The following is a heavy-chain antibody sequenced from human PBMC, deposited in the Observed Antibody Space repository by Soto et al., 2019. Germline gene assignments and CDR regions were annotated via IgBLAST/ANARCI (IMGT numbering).Heavy chain of an antibody. CDR3: ARSGGLKHFDY. V-gene: IGHV4-34*01. D-gene: IGHD3-16*01. Sequence: SETLSLTCAVYGGSFSGYYWTWIRQPPGTGLEWIGEINHSGSTNYNPSLKSRVTISVDTSKNQFSLKLTSVTAADTAVQYCARSGGLKHFDYWGQGTLVTVS. J-gene: IGHJ4*02. CDR2: INHSGST. CDR1: GGSFSGYY.